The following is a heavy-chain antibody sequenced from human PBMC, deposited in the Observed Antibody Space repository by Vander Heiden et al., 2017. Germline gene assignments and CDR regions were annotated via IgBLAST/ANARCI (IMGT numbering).Heavy chain of an antibody. D-gene: IGHD3-9*01. CDR1: GFTFSSYS. Sequence: EVQLVESGGGLVQPGGSLRLSCAASGFTFSSYSMTWVRQAPGKGLEWVSYISSSSSTIYYADSVKGRFTISRDNAKNSLYLQMNSLRDEDTAVYYCARDSIRLRYFDWFCYFDYWGQGTLVTVSS. CDR3: ARDSIRLRYFDWFCYFDY. V-gene: IGHV3-48*02. CDR2: ISSSSSTI. J-gene: IGHJ4*02.